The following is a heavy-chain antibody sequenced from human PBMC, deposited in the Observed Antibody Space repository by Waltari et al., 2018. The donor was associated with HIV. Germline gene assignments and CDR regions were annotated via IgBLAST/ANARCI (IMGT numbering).Heavy chain of an antibody. D-gene: IGHD1-1*01. CDR2: RKQDGSEK. CDR1: GFNLSVYW. Sequence: VQLVGSGGNLVQPGGSLRLSCVDSGFNLSVYWMSWVRQVPGKGVEWVANRKQDGSEKNYVDSVKGRFTISRDNAKNSLYLQMNSLRAEDTSMYYCTKGTTHDFWGQGTLVTVSS. V-gene: IGHV3-7*01. J-gene: IGHJ4*02. CDR3: TKGTTHDF.